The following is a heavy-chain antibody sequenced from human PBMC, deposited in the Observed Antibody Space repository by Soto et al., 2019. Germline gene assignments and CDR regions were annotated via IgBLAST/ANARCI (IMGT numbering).Heavy chain of an antibody. Sequence: SETLSLTCTVSGGSISSYDCSWIWQPPGKGLEWIGYIYYSVSTNYNPSLKSRVTISVDTSKNQFSLKLSSVTAADTAVYYCARDGAGYDFWSGYYVGYFDLWGRGTLVTVSS. CDR3: ARDGAGYDFWSGYYVGYFDL. J-gene: IGHJ2*01. V-gene: IGHV4-59*01. D-gene: IGHD3-3*01. CDR2: IYYSVST. CDR1: GGSISSYD.